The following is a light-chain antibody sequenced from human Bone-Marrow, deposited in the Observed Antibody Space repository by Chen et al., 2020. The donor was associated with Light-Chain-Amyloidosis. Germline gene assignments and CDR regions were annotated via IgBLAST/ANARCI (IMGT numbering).Light chain of an antibody. J-gene: IGLJ2*01. V-gene: IGLV3-25*03. CDR2: NDS. CDR3: QSADTTDTLYVL. CDR1: GLPKQY. Sequence: SYELPQPPSVSVYPGQTARISCSGDGLPKQYAYWYQQKPGQAPVLVIYNDSERPSGIPERFSGSRSGKEVTLTISGVQAEDEADNYCQSADTTDTLYVLFGGGTKLTVL.